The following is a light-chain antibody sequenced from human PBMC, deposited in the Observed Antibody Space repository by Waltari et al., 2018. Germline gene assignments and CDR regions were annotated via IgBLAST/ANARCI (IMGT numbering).Light chain of an antibody. CDR3: QQLNSYLYS. J-gene: IGKJ2*01. CDR1: QGITSH. V-gene: IGKV1-9*01. Sequence: DIQLTQSPSFLSASVGDRVTITCRASQGITSHLAWYQQKSGKAPNFLIYAASPLRSGVPSRFSGSGSGTVFTLTINDLQPEDFATYYCQQLNSYLYSFGQGTEVVMK. CDR2: AAS.